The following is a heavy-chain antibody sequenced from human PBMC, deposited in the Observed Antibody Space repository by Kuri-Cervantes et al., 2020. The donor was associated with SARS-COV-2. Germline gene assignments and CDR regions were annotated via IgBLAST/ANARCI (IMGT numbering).Heavy chain of an antibody. V-gene: IGHV1-18*01. CDR1: GYTFTSYG. J-gene: IGHJ6*02. D-gene: IGHD6-19*01. CDR2: ISAYNGNT. CDR3: ARFGSGWSDHYYYYGMDV. Sequence: ASVKVSCKASGYTFTSYGISWVRQAPGQGLEWMGWISAYNGNTNYAQKLQGRVTMTTDTSTSTAYMELRSLRSDDTAVYYCARFGSGWSDHYYYYGMDVWGQGTTVTVSS.